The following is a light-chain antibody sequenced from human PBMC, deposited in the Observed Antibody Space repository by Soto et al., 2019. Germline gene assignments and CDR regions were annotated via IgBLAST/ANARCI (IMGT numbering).Light chain of an antibody. V-gene: IGKV3-15*01. CDR2: GAS. J-gene: IGKJ1*01. Sequence: EIVMTQSPATLSVSPGERATLSCRASQTVGSNLAWYQQKPGQAPRLLIYGASTRATGIPARFSGSGSGTEFTLTISSLKSEDFAVYYCQQYHNWPAFGQGTKV. CDR3: QQYHNWPA. CDR1: QTVGSN.